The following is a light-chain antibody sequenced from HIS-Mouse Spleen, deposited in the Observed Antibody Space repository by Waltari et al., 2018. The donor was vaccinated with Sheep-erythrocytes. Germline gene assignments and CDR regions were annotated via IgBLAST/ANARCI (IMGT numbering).Light chain of an antibody. CDR2: DVS. V-gene: IGLV2-11*01. CDR3: CSYAGSYNHV. Sequence: QSALTQPRSVSGSPGQSVTISCTGTSSYLGGYNYVSWYQQHPGKAPKLMIYDVSKRPSGVPDRFSGSKSGNTASLTISGLQAEDEADYYCCSYAGSYNHVFGTGTKVTVL. J-gene: IGLJ1*01. CDR1: SSYLGGYNY.